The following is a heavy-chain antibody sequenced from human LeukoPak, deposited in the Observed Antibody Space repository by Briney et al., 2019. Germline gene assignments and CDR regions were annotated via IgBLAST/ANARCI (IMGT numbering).Heavy chain of an antibody. J-gene: IGHJ4*02. CDR3: ASPGGSYYFDY. CDR1: GYSISSDNY. CDR2: IYHSGST. D-gene: IGHD1-26*01. Sequence: SETLSLTCAVSGYSISSDNYWVWIRQPPGQGLEWTGGIYHSGSTYYNPSLKSRVTISVDTSKNQFSLKLSSVTAADTAVYYCASPGGSYYFDYWGQGTLVTVSS. V-gene: IGHV4-38-2*01.